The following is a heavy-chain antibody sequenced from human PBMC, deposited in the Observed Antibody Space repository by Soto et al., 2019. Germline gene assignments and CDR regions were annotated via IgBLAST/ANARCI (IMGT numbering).Heavy chain of an antibody. CDR1: GGSISSGDYY. Sequence: QVQLQESGPGRVKPSQTLSLTCTVSGGSISSGDYYWSWIRQPPGKGLEWIGYIYYSGSTYYNPPLKSRVPISVDTSKNQFSLKLSSVTAADTAVYYCASVGGFGATTIDYWGQGTLVTVSS. D-gene: IGHD3-10*01. CDR3: ASVGGFGATTIDY. J-gene: IGHJ4*02. CDR2: IYYSGST. V-gene: IGHV4-30-4*01.